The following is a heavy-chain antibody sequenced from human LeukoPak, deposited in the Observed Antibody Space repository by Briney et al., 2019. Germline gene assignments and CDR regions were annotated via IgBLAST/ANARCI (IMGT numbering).Heavy chain of an antibody. CDR3: ARDWGGYCSGGSCYPGY. J-gene: IGHJ4*02. D-gene: IGHD2-15*01. CDR1: GFTFSTYS. CDR2: ISSSSYI. V-gene: IGHV3-21*01. Sequence: GSLRLSCAASGFTFSTYSMKWVRQAPGKGLEWVSSISSSSYIYYADSVKGRFTISRDNAKNSLYLQMNSLRAEDTAVYYCARDWGGYCSGGSCYPGYWGQGTLVTVSS.